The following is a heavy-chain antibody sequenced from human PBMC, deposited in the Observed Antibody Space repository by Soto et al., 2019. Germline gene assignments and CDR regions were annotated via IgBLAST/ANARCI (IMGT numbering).Heavy chain of an antibody. Sequence: SETLSLTCAVSGDSISGGASFWSWIRQPPGKGLEWIANVYYSGSSYYNPSLKSRLTISVDTTKNQFSLQLKSMTAADTAVYYCAKLSCTSSTCYFPGWFDPWGQGTLVTVSS. D-gene: IGHD2-2*01. V-gene: IGHV4-31*11. CDR2: VYYSGSS. CDR3: AKLSCTSSTCYFPGWFDP. CDR1: GDSISGGASF. J-gene: IGHJ5*02.